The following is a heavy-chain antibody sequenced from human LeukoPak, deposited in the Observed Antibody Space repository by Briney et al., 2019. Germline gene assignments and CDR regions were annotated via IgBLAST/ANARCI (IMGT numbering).Heavy chain of an antibody. J-gene: IGHJ4*02. CDR2: IYPGDSDT. Sequence: GESLKISCKGSGYSFTSYWIGWVRQMPGKGLEWMGIIYPGDSDTRYSPSFQGQVTISADKSISTAYLQWSSLKASDTAMYYCARLLKYCNGGSCYAIDYWGQGTLVTVSS. D-gene: IGHD2-15*01. V-gene: IGHV5-51*01. CDR1: GYSFTSYW. CDR3: ARLLKYCNGGSCYAIDY.